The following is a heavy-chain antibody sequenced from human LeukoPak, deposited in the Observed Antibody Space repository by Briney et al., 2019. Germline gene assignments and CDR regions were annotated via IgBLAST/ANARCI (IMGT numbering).Heavy chain of an antibody. CDR2: IYYTGNT. CDR1: GGSISGYY. J-gene: IGHJ4*02. CDR3: ARTEMATITFSY. Sequence: SETLSLTCTVSGGSISGYYWSWFRQPPGKGLEWIGYIYYTGNTKYNPSLKSRVTISVDTSKNQLSLRLRSVTAADTAVYYCARTEMATITFSYWGQGTLVTVSS. V-gene: IGHV4-59*01. D-gene: IGHD5-24*01.